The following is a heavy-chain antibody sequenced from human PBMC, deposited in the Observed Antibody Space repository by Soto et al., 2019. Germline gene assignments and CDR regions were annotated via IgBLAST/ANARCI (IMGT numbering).Heavy chain of an antibody. CDR3: AKFAYCSSTSCQGDAFDI. D-gene: IGHD2-2*01. J-gene: IGHJ3*02. CDR1: GFTFSSYG. V-gene: IGHV3-30*18. Sequence: GGSLRLSCAASGFTFSSYGMHWVRQAPGKGLEWVAVISYDGSNKYYADSVKGRFTISRDNSKNTLYLQMNSLRAEDTAVYYCAKFAYCSSTSCQGDAFDIWGQGTMVTVSS. CDR2: ISYDGSNK.